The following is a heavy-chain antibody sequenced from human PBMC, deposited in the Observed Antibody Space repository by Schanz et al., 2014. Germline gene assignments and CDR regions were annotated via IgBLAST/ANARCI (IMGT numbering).Heavy chain of an antibody. CDR2: MNPNSGNP. J-gene: IGHJ5*01. V-gene: IGHV1-8*01. CDR1: GYTFTSYD. CDR3: AWGRTMDNRSPKHLEDS. D-gene: IGHD1-1*01. Sequence: SVKDTCTASGYTFTSYDINWVRQAPRQGLEWLGWMNPNSGNPGFAQKFRGRVSMTRTTSMSTAYIALLILTAEHTVLYDCAWGRTMDNRSPKHLEDS.